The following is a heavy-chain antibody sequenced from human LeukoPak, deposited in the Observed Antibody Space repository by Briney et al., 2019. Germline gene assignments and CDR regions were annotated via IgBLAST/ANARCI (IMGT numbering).Heavy chain of an antibody. CDR2: IYYSGST. CDR3: ARASTVVTISGDAFDI. V-gene: IGHV4-30-4*01. J-gene: IGHJ3*02. Sequence: SETLSLTCTVSGGSISSGDYYWSWIRQPPGKGLEWIGYIYYSGSTYYNTSLKSRVTISVDTSKNQFSLKLSSATAADTAVYYCARASTVVTISGDAFDIWGQGTMVTVSS. CDR1: GGSISSGDYY. D-gene: IGHD4-23*01.